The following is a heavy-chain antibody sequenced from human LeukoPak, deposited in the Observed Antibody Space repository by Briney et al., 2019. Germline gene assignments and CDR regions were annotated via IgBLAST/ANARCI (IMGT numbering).Heavy chain of an antibody. V-gene: IGHV3-49*04. Sequence: GRSLRLSCTASGFTFGDYAMSWVRQAPGKGLEWVGFIRSKAYGGTTEYAASVKGRFTISRDDSKSIAYLQMNSLKTEGTAVYYCTRARIQLWSDAFDIWGQGTMVTVSS. CDR2: IRSKAYGGTT. CDR3: TRARIQLWSDAFDI. CDR1: GFTFGDYA. J-gene: IGHJ3*02. D-gene: IGHD5-18*01.